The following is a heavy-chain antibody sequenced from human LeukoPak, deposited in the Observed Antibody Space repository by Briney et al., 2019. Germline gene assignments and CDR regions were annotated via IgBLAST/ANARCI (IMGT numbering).Heavy chain of an antibody. V-gene: IGHV3-23*01. D-gene: IGHD3-22*01. CDR1: GFTFSTYA. J-gene: IGHJ4*02. Sequence: GGSLRLSCVASGFTFSTYAMSWVRQAPGKGLEWVSTLSGSGGNTYYADSVKGRVTISRDNSKNTLYLQMNSLRAEDTAVYHCAKGSYYYDSADYFDYWGQGTLVTVSS. CDR2: LSGSGGNT. CDR3: AKGSYYYDSADYFDY.